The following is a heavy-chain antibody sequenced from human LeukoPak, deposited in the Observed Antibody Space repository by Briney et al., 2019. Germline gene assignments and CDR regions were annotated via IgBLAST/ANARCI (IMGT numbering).Heavy chain of an antibody. Sequence: GGSLRLSCASSGFTFSNYWMSWVRQAPGKGLVWVSRINSDGNSTKYADSVKGRFTISRDNAKNMLYLQVNSLRAEDTAVYYCAKGGRAHFDSWGQGTLVTVSS. J-gene: IGHJ4*02. V-gene: IGHV3-74*03. CDR3: AKGGRAHFDS. D-gene: IGHD3-16*01. CDR2: INSDGNST. CDR1: GFTFSNYW.